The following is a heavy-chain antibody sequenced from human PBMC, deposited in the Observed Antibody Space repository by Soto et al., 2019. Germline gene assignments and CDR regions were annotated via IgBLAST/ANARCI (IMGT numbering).Heavy chain of an antibody. Sequence: GGSLRLSCAASGFTFSSYAMSWVRQAPGKGLEWVSAISGSGGSTYYADSVKGRFTISRDNSKNTLYLQMNSLRAGDKAVYYCAKFLGADDAFDIWGQGTMVTVSS. J-gene: IGHJ3*02. CDR3: AKFLGADDAFDI. CDR2: ISGSGGST. CDR1: GFTFSSYA. V-gene: IGHV3-23*01. D-gene: IGHD2-15*01.